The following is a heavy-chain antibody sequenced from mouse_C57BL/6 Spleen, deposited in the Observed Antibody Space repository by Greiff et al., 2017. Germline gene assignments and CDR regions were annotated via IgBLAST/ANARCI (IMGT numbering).Heavy chain of an antibody. V-gene: IGHV1-76*01. CDR2: IYPGSGNT. Sequence: QVQLQQSGAELVRPGASVKLSCKASGYTFTDYYINWVKQRPGQGLEWIARIYPGSGNTYYNEKFKGKATLTAEKSSSTAYMQLSSLTSEDSAVYFCARFYGSSYSYAMDYWGQGTSVTVSS. CDR1: GYTFTDYY. D-gene: IGHD1-1*01. CDR3: ARFYGSSYSYAMDY. J-gene: IGHJ4*01.